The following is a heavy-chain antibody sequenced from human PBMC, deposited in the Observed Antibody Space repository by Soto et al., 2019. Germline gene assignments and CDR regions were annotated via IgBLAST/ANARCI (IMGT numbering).Heavy chain of an antibody. J-gene: IGHJ6*02. CDR2: IIPIFGTA. V-gene: IGHV1-69*01. CDR3: ARALGTIFGGVTSYYYYGMDV. D-gene: IGHD3-3*01. CDR1: GGTFSSYA. Sequence: QVQLVQSGAEVKKPGSSVKVSCKASGGTFSSYAISWVRQAPGQGLEWMGGIIPIFGTANYAQKFQGRVTITADESTSTAYMELSSLRSEDTAVYYCARALGTIFGGVTSYYYYGMDVWGQGTTVTVSS.